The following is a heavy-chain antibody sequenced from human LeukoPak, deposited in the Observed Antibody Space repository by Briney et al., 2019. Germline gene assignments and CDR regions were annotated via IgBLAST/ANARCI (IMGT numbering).Heavy chain of an antibody. CDR1: GYTFTGYY. V-gene: IGHV7-4-1*02. CDR3: ASTSGYCSSTSCRPDDAFDI. J-gene: IGHJ3*02. CDR2: INTNTGNP. D-gene: IGHD2-2*01. Sequence: ASVKVSCKASGYTFTGYYMHWVRQAPGQGLEWMGWINTNTGNPTYAQGFTGGFVFSLDTSVSTAYLQISSLKAEDTAVYYCASTSGYCSSTSCRPDDAFDIWGQGTMVTVSS.